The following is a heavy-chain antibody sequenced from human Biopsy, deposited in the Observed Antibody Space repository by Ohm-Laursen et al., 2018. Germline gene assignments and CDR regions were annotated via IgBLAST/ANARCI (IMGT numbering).Heavy chain of an antibody. CDR3: TRGGYYYDSLAYYYWFDP. Sequence: ASVKVSCKASGYTFTGYHVHWVRQAPGQGLEWMGWINAKTGDTNYAQKFRGRVTMTRDTSISTACVDLSSLRSDDTAVYYCTRGGYYYDSLAYYYWFDPWGQGTLVTVSS. CDR2: INAKTGDT. CDR1: GYTFTGYH. D-gene: IGHD3-22*01. V-gene: IGHV1-2*02. J-gene: IGHJ5*02.